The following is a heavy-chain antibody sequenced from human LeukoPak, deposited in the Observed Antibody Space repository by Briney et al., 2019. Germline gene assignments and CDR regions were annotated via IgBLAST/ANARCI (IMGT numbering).Heavy chain of an antibody. Sequence: SVKVSCKASGGTFSSYAISWVRQAPGQGLEWVGRIIPILQIADYAQNFQGRVTITTDASTSTAYMELSSLRSEDTAVYYCAGQVVEAAMYFQDWGLGTLVTVSS. CDR2: IIPILQIA. CDR3: AGQVVEAAMYFQD. D-gene: IGHD2-2*01. V-gene: IGHV1-69*04. J-gene: IGHJ1*01. CDR1: GGTFSSYA.